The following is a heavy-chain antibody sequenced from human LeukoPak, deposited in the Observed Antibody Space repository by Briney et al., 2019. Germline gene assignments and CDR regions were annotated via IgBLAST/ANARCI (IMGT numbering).Heavy chain of an antibody. CDR1: GGSISSYY. V-gene: IGHV4-4*07. D-gene: IGHD2-2*01. CDR3: ARVGCSSTSCYPGPFDY. Sequence: SETLSLTCTVTGGSISSYYWSWIRQPAGKGLEWIGRIYTSGSTNYNPSLKSRVTMSVDTSKNQFSLKLSSVTAADTAVYYCARVGCSSTSCYPGPFDYWGQGTLVTVSP. CDR2: IYTSGST. J-gene: IGHJ4*02.